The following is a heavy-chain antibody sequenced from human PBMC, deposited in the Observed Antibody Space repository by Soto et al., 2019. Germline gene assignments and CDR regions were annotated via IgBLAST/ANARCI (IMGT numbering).Heavy chain of an antibody. D-gene: IGHD2-2*01. CDR1: GYTFSDYN. CDR3: ARESSTWNQSCSRTTCALDQ. CDR2: IFPQSGAT. V-gene: IGHV1-2*02. J-gene: IGHJ4*02. Sequence: QVQLVQSGAEVKKPGASVRVSCKSSGYTFSDYNVHWVRQAPGQGLEWLGWIFPQSGATKYTQRLQGRVTMNRATSISAVYMELSGLRSDDTAAYYCARESSTWNQSCSRTTCALDQWGQGTLVIVSS.